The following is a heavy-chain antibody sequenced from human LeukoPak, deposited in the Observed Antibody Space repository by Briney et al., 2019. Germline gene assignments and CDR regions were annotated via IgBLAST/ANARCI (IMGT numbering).Heavy chain of an antibody. CDR3: AKDFVGTGNFRGGDY. Sequence: GGSLGLSCAASGFIFSNYALAWVRQAPGKGLEWVSGISRIGGSTHYADSVKGRFTISRDNSKNILYLQMNSLRAEDTALYYCAKDFVGTGNFRGGDYWGQGTLVTVSS. CDR1: GFIFSNYA. CDR2: ISRIGGST. V-gene: IGHV3-23*01. D-gene: IGHD1-1*01. J-gene: IGHJ4*02.